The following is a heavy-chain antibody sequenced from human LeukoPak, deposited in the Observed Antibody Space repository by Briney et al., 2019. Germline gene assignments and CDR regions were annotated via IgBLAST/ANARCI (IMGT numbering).Heavy chain of an antibody. CDR3: ARAYGDSTPFDY. J-gene: IGHJ4*02. Sequence: GASVKVSCKASGGTFSSYAISWVRQAPGQGLEWMGGIIPIFGTANYAQKFQGRVTITADKSTSTAYMELSSLRSEDTAVYYCARAYGDSTPFDYWGQGTLVTVSS. CDR2: IIPIFGTA. V-gene: IGHV1-69*06. D-gene: IGHD4-17*01. CDR1: GGTFSSYA.